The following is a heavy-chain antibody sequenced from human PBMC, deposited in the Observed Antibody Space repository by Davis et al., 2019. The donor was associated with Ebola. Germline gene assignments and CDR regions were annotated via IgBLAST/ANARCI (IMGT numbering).Heavy chain of an antibody. CDR3: AKFGTTGTGGGDFDY. D-gene: IGHD1-1*01. CDR1: GFTFDDYA. Sequence: PGGSLRLSCAASGFTFDDYAMYWVRQVPGKGLEWVSGISWNSGSIGYADSVKGRFTISRDNSKNTLYLQMNSLRAEDTAVYYCAKFGTTGTGGGDFDYWGQGTLVTVSS. J-gene: IGHJ4*02. CDR2: ISWNSGSI. V-gene: IGHV3-9*01.